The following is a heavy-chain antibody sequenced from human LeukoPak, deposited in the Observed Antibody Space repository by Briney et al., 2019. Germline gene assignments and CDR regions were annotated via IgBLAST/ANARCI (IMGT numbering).Heavy chain of an antibody. Sequence: GGSLRLSCAASGFTFSSYAVSWVRQAPGKGLEWVSRISGGGGSTYSADSVKGRFTISRDNSKNTLYLQMNSLRAEDTALYYCAKDRSCTNDICHGDFDYWGQGTLVTVSS. CDR3: AKDRSCTNDICHGDFDY. V-gene: IGHV3-23*01. J-gene: IGHJ4*02. CDR2: ISGGGGST. D-gene: IGHD2-8*01. CDR1: GFTFSSYA.